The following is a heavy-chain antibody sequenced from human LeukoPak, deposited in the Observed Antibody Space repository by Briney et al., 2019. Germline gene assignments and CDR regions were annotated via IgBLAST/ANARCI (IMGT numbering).Heavy chain of an antibody. Sequence: GGSLRLSCAASGFTFSSYSMNWVRQAPGKGLEWVSYISSSSSTIYYADSVKGRFTISRDNAKNSLYLQMNSLRAEDTAVYYCARELGGKRDYWGQGTLVTVSS. V-gene: IGHV3-48*01. CDR2: ISSSSSTI. D-gene: IGHD4-23*01. CDR3: ARELGGKRDY. CDR1: GFTFSSYS. J-gene: IGHJ4*02.